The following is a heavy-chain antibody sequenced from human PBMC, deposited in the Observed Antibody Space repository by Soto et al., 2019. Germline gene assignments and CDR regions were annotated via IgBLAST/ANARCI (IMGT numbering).Heavy chain of an antibody. V-gene: IGHV3-30*18. Sequence: GGSLRLSCVASGFTFSSYGMHWVRQAPGKGLEWVAVISYDGSNKYYADSVKGRFTISRDNSKNTLYLQMNSLRAEDTAVYYCAKVGVTTDYGMDVWGQGTTVTVSS. CDR3: AKVGVTTDYGMDV. CDR2: ISYDGSNK. CDR1: GFTFSSYG. D-gene: IGHD4-4*01. J-gene: IGHJ6*02.